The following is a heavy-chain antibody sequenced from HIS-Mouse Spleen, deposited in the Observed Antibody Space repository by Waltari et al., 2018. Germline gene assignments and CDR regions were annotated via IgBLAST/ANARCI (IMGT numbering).Heavy chain of an antibody. J-gene: IGHJ3*02. CDR1: GFTFSSYA. D-gene: IGHD6-19*01. Sequence: QVQLVESGGGVVQPGRSLRLSCAASGFTFSSYAMHGVRQAPGKGLEWVAVISYDGSNKYYADSVKGRFTISRDNSKNTLYLQMNSLRAEDTAVYYCARVSVRDAFDIWGQGTMVTVSS. CDR2: ISYDGSNK. CDR3: ARVSVRDAFDI. V-gene: IGHV3-30-3*01.